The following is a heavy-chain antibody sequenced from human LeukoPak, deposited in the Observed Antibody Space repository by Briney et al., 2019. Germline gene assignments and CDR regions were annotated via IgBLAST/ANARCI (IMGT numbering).Heavy chain of an antibody. CDR3: ARTTEGYCSSASCFGFSYSYYMDV. CDR1: GGSISSSSYY. V-gene: IGHV4-39*07. Sequence: TSETLSLTCSLSGGSISSSSYYWAWIRQPPGKGLEWIGSIYYSGNTYYSPSLKSRVTISVDTSKNQFSLKLSSVIAADTAVYYCARTTEGYCSSASCFGFSYSYYMDVWGKGTTVTIS. D-gene: IGHD2-2*01. CDR2: IYYSGNT. J-gene: IGHJ6*03.